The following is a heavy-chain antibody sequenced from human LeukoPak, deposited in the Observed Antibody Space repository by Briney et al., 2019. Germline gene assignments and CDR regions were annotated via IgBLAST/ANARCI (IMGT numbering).Heavy chain of an antibody. CDR1: GYTLTELS. J-gene: IGHJ4*02. V-gene: IGHV1-24*01. Sequence: GASVKVSCKVSGYTLTELSMHWVRQAPGKGLEWIGGFDPEDGETIYAQKFQGRVTMTEDTSTDTAYMELSSLRSEDTAVYYCATVPAGELGGNFDYWGQGTLVTVSS. CDR2: FDPEDGET. CDR3: ATVPAGELGGNFDY. D-gene: IGHD1-26*01.